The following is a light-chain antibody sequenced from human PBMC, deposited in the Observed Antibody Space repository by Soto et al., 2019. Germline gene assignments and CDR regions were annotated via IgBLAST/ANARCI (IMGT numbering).Light chain of an antibody. CDR2: DAS. J-gene: IGKJ1*01. V-gene: IGKV1-5*01. CDR3: QQYNSYSWT. CDR1: QSISSW. Sequence: DIQMTQSPSTLSASVGDRVTITCRASQSISSWLAWYQQKPGKAPKLLIYDASSLESGVPSRFSGNRSGTEFTLTISSLQPDDFATYYCQQYNSYSWTFGQGTKV.